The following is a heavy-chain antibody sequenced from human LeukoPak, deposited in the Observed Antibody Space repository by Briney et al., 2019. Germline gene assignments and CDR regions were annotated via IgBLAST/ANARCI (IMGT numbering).Heavy chain of an antibody. Sequence: AVKVSCMASVGSLSSYVISWVRQAPGRGVGWMVRIILILGIANYAQQFQGRVTITAEKSTSTAHLDMSSLSSESTAVDYCAGQHIVVGTANQYYYDGMDVWGQGTTVTVSS. V-gene: IGHV1-69*04. D-gene: IGHD2-21*02. CDR3: AGQHIVVGTANQYYYDGMDV. J-gene: IGHJ6*02. CDR2: IILILGIA. CDR1: VGSLSSYV.